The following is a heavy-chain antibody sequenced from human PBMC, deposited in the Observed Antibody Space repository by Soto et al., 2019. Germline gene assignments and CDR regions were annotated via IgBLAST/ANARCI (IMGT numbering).Heavy chain of an antibody. CDR3: GRDIIGFCGGACDGAAPDN. J-gene: IGHJ4*02. D-gene: IGHD2-21*02. CDR2: IWYDGSSK. V-gene: IGHV3-33*08. CDR1: GFTFRNYG. Sequence: QVQVVESGGGVVQPGSSLTLSCAASGFTFRNYGMHWVRQAPGKGLEWVAAIWYDGSSKFNAESMTGRFSISRDNTNNTRYLQMDSLRPEDTAAYFCGRDIIGFCGGACDGAAPDNWGQGTLVTVSS.